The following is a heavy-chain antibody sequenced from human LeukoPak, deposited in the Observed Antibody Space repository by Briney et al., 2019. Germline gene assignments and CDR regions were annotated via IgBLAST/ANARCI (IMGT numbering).Heavy chain of an antibody. D-gene: IGHD3-22*01. J-gene: IGHJ4*02. CDR2: INTDGSST. Sequence: GGSLRLSCAASGFTFSSFWMHWVRQAPGKGLVWVSRINTDGSSTTYADSVKGRFTISRDNAKNTLYLQMNSLRVEDTALYYCARVRGYDTSDYDYWGQGTLVTVSP. CDR1: GFTFSSFW. CDR3: ARVRGYDTSDYDY. V-gene: IGHV3-74*01.